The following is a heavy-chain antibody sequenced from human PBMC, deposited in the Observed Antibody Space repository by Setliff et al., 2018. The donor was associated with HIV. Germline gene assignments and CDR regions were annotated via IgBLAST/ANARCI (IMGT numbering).Heavy chain of an antibody. D-gene: IGHD3-22*01. J-gene: IGHJ4*02. CDR1: GGSISSNW. CDR3: GGNGYYSIDY. CDR2: IYHSGST. Sequence: PSETLSLTCAVSGGSISSNWWSWVRQSPGMGLEWIGEIYHSGSTHYNPSLQSRVTISVDKSKSQFSLKLNSVTAADTAVYYCGGNGYYSIDYWGQGTLVTVSS. V-gene: IGHV4-4*02.